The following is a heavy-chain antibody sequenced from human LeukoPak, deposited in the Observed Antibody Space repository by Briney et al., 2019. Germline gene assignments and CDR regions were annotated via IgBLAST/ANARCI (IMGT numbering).Heavy chain of an antibody. CDR3: AIYSGYFDY. Sequence: SQTLSLTCTVSGGSISSGSYYWSWIRQPAGKGLEWIGRIYTSGSTNYNPSLKSRVTISVDTSKNQFSLKLSSVTAADTAVYYCAIYSGYFDYWGQGTLVTVSS. V-gene: IGHV4-61*02. D-gene: IGHD5-12*01. CDR1: GGSISSGSYY. CDR2: IYTSGST. J-gene: IGHJ4*02.